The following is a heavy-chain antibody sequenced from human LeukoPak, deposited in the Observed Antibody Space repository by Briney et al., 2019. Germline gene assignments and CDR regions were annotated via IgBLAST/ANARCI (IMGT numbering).Heavy chain of an antibody. CDR3: ARNYGSGSYFNAWIDY. V-gene: IGHV3-53*01. CDR2: IYSSGRT. CDR1: GFTFSSNY. J-gene: IGHJ4*02. D-gene: IGHD3-10*01. Sequence: GGSLRLSCAASGFTFSSNYMSWVRQAPGTGLEWVSIIYSSGRTDYSDSVKGRFTISRDNSKNTLYLQMNSLRAEDTAMYYCARNYGSGSYFNAWIDYWGQGTLVTVSS.